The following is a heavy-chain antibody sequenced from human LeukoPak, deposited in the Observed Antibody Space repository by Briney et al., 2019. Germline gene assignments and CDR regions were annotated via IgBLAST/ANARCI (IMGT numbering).Heavy chain of an antibody. CDR3: ARPSYSSGSFFDY. Sequence: PGGSLRLCCAASGFTFSTYWMGWVRQAPGKGLEWVANMNRDGGERYYVDSVRGRFTISRDNAKNSLYLEMNSLRADDTAVYYCARPSYSSGSFFDYWGQGTLVTVSS. CDR2: MNRDGGER. J-gene: IGHJ4*02. CDR1: GFTFSTYW. D-gene: IGHD3-10*01. V-gene: IGHV3-7*05.